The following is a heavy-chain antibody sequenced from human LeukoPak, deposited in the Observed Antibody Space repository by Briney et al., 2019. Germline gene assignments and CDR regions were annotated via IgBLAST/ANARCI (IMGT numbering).Heavy chain of an antibody. Sequence: GESLKISCRGSGYSFTNYWIGWVRQMPGKGLEWMGIIFPGVSDTRYSPSFQGQVTISADKSISTAYLHWSSLKASDTAMYYCARRDSSGWYSFGDYWGQGTLVTVSS. V-gene: IGHV5-51*01. CDR3: ARRDSSGWYSFGDY. CDR2: IFPGVSDT. CDR1: GYSFTNYW. J-gene: IGHJ4*02. D-gene: IGHD6-19*01.